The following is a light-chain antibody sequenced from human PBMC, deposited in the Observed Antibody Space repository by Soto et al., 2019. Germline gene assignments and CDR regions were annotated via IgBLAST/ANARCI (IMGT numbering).Light chain of an antibody. CDR3: QQFRNWPWT. V-gene: IGKV3D-15*01. Sequence: IVLTHSPGTLSVSPWYRFTLSFRASQSISINLAWYQHKPGQAPRLLIHGASTRATGIPARISGSGSGTEFTLTISSLQSEDFAVYYCQQFRNWPWTFGQGTKVDIK. CDR2: GAS. J-gene: IGKJ1*01. CDR1: QSISIN.